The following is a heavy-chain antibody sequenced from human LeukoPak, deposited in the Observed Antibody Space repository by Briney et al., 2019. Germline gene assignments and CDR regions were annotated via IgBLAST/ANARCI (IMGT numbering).Heavy chain of an antibody. CDR1: GFTFNNYW. V-gene: IGHV3-74*01. Sequence: AGGSLRLSCAASGFTFNNYWMHWVRQAPGKGLVWVSRINTDGSSTNYADSVEGRFTISRDNAKNTLFLYMNSLRVEDTAVYYCVRGLQEWDLRRDYWGQGTLVTVSS. CDR2: INTDGSST. CDR3: VRGLQEWDLRRDY. J-gene: IGHJ4*02. D-gene: IGHD1-26*01.